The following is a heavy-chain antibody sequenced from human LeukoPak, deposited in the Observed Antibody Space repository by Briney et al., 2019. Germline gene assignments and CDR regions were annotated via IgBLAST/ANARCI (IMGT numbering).Heavy chain of an antibody. Sequence: PGGSLRLSGAASGFPFSDYWMDWVRQAPGKGMEWAANIKQDGSEKYYADSVKGRFTISRDNAKNSLYLQMNSLRAEDTAVYYCSRSLDYWGQGALVTVSS. V-gene: IGHV3-7*01. CDR2: IKQDGSEK. CDR3: SRSLDY. J-gene: IGHJ4*02. CDR1: GFPFSDYW.